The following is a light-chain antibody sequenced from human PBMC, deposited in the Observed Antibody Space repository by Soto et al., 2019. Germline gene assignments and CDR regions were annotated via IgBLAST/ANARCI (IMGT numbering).Light chain of an antibody. CDR3: MQALQTPFT. CDR1: QSFLHSNGYNY. CDR2: LGS. J-gene: IGKJ3*01. Sequence: DIVMTQSPLSLPVTPGEPASISCRSSQSFLHSNGYNYLDWYLQKPGQSPQLLIYLGSNRASGVPDRFSGSGSDTDFTLKISRVEAEDVGVYYCMQALQTPFTFGPGTKVDIK. V-gene: IGKV2-28*01.